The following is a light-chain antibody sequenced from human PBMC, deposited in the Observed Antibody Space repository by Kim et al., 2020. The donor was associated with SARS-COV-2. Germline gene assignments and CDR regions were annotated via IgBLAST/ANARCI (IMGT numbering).Light chain of an antibody. CDR2: GAS. CDR3: QQCGSSPPYS. CDR1: QSISSTY. J-gene: IGKJ2*03. V-gene: IGKV3-20*01. Sequence: EIVLTQSPGTLSLSPGERATLSCRASQSISSTYLAWYQQRPGQAPRLLIYGASSRATGIPDRFSGIGSGTDFTLTISRLEPEDFAVYYCQQCGSSPPYSFGQGTKLEI.